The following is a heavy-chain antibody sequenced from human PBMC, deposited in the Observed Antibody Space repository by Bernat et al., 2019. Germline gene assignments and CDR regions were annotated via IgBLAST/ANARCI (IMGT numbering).Heavy chain of an antibody. CDR2: ISGHNGNT. Sequence: QVQLVQSGAEVKKPGASVKVSCKAFGHTLTNYGITWVRQAPGQGLEWMAWISGHNGNTHYAQKFQGRVTLTTDTTTGTAYMEVRSLRSDDTALYYCAFQYGYGCSWFDPWGQGTLVAVSS. V-gene: IGHV1-18*01. CDR1: GHTLTNYG. J-gene: IGHJ5*02. CDR3: AFQYGYGCSWFDP. D-gene: IGHD5-18*01.